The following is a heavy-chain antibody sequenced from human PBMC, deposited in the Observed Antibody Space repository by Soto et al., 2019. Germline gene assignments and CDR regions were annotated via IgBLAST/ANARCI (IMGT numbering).Heavy chain of an antibody. Sequence: SQTLSLTCVISGDSVSSNGAAWNWIRQSPSRGLEWLGRTYYRSRWYSDYAPSVKSRITVNPDTSQNQFSLQLNSVTPEDTAIYYCERDPPGFHSAFDFWGQGTLVTVSS. J-gene: IGHJ4*02. CDR2: TYYRSRWYS. D-gene: IGHD4-4*01. CDR1: GDSVSSNGAA. V-gene: IGHV6-1*01. CDR3: ERDPPGFHSAFDF.